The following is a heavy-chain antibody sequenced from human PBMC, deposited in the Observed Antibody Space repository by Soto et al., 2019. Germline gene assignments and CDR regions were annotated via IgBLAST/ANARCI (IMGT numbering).Heavy chain of an antibody. D-gene: IGHD6-19*01. Sequence: EVQLVESGGGLVQPGGSLRLSCAASGFTFSRFWMSWVRQAPGKGLGWVANIKQNGSETYYVDSVKGRFTISRDNAKNSLYLQMNSLRAEDTAVYYCARALCSETDELWGQGTLVTVSS. CDR2: IKQNGSET. J-gene: IGHJ4*02. CDR3: ARALCSETDEL. V-gene: IGHV3-7*01. CDR1: GFTFSRFW.